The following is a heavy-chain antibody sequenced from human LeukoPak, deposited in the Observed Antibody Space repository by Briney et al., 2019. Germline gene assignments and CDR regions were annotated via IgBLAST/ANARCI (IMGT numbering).Heavy chain of an antibody. CDR2: ISSSSYI. D-gene: IGHD6-19*01. J-gene: IGHJ5*02. CDR1: GFTFSSYS. CDR3: ARVGSGWTLNNWFDP. Sequence: GGSLRLSCAASGFTFSSYSMNWVRQAPGKGLEWVSSISSSSYIYYADSVKGRFTISRDNAKNSLYLQMNSLRAEDTAVYYCARVGSGWTLNNWFDPWGQGTLVTVSS. V-gene: IGHV3-21*01.